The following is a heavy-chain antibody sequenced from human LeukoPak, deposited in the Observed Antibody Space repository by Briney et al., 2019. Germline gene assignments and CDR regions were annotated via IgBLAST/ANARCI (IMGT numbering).Heavy chain of an antibody. V-gene: IGHV4-4*07. CDR3: ARAPGYCSSTSCYEPHYYYYGMDV. J-gene: IGHJ6*02. Sequence: PSETLSLTCTVSGGSISSYYWSWIRQPAGKGLEWIGRIYTSGSTNYNPSLKSRVTMSVDTSKNQFSLKLSSVTAADTAVYYCARAPGYCSSTSCYEPHYYYYGMDVWGQGTTVTVSS. CDR1: GGSISSYY. D-gene: IGHD2-2*01. CDR2: IYTSGST.